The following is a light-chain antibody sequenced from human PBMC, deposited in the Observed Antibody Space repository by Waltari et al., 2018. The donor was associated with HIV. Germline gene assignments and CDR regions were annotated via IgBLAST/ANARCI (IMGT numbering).Light chain of an antibody. V-gene: IGKV3-20*01. CDR2: GAS. CDR3: QQYGDSPLYI. CDR1: QSVSGSQ. J-gene: IGKJ2*01. Sequence: ELVLTQSPDILSLSPGERAVLSGRASQSVSGSQLAWYQQRPGQGPRLLIYGASKRATGIPDRFSGSGSGTDYTLSISGLEPEDFAVYYCQQYGDSPLYIFGQGTNLES.